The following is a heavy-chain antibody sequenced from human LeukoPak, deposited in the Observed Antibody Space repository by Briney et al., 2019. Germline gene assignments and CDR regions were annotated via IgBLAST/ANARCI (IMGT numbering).Heavy chain of an antibody. J-gene: IGHJ4*02. CDR1: GYTFTDYY. V-gene: IGHV1-2*02. CDR2: INPNSGGT. D-gene: IGHD6-13*01. CDR3: ARAHSSLRLYHFDY. Sequence: ASVKVSSKASGYTFTDYYIHWVRQAPGQGLEWVGWINPNSGGTNYAQKFEGRVTMTRDTSITTGYMELSSLTSDDTAVYYCARAHSSLRLYHFDYWGQGTLVTVSS.